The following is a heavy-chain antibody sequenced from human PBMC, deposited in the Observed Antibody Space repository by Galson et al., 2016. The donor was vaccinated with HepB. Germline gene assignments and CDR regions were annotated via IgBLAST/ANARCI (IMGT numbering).Heavy chain of an antibody. CDR1: GGTFHVFG. D-gene: IGHD1/OR15-1a*01. CDR3: ATSSRTMGYNWFDP. V-gene: IGHV1-69*13. Sequence: SVKVSCKASGGTFHVFGINWVRLTPGQGLEWVGGIIPFLSATNYAQKFQGRVTITADESTNTAYMELSSLRSSDTAVYYCATSSRTMGYNWFDPWGQGTLVTVSS. J-gene: IGHJ5*02. CDR2: IIPFLSAT.